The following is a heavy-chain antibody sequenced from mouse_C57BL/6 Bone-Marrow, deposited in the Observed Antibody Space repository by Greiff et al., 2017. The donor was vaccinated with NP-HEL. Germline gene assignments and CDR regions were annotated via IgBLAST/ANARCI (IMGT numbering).Heavy chain of an antibody. Sequence: EVQLVESGGGLVQPGESLKLSCESNEYEFPSHDMSWVRKTPEKRLELVAAINSDGGSTYYPDTMERRFIISRDNTKQTLYLQMSSLRSEDTALYYCARHGSYYYVYPYFDVWGTGTTVTVSS. CDR3: ARHGSYYYVYPYFDV. CDR2: INSDGGST. J-gene: IGHJ1*03. V-gene: IGHV5-2*01. D-gene: IGHD2-10*01. CDR1: EYEFPSHD.